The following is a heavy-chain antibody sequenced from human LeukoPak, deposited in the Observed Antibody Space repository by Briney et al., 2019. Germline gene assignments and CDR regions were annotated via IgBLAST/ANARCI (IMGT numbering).Heavy chain of an antibody. J-gene: IGHJ3*02. CDR2: ISSSSSYI. CDR3: ARPHYDSSGYYYFDAFDI. V-gene: IGHV3-21*01. CDR1: GFTFSSFS. Sequence: SGGSLRLSCAASGFTFSSFSMNWVRQAPGRGLEWVSSISSSSSYIYYADSVKGRFTISRDNAKNSLYLQMNSLRAEDTAVYYCARPHYDSSGYYYFDAFDIWGQGTMVTVSS. D-gene: IGHD3-22*01.